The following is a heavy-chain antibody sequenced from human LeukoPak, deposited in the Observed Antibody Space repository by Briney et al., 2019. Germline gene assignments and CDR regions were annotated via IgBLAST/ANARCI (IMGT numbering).Heavy chain of an antibody. CDR3: AKAVVVAATPMDV. CDR2: ISGSGGST. CDR1: GFTFSSYA. J-gene: IGHJ6*03. D-gene: IGHD2-15*01. Sequence: PGGSLRLSCAASGFTFSSYAMSWVRQTPGKGLEWVSAISGSGGSTYYADSVKGRFTISRDNSKSTLYLQMNSLRAEDTAVYYCAKAVVVAATPMDVWGKGTTVTVSS. V-gene: IGHV3-23*01.